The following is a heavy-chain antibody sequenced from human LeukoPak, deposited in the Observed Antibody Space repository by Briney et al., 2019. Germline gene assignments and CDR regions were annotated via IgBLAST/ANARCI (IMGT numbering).Heavy chain of an antibody. CDR2: IGADGVTT. CDR1: GFTFTSFP. J-gene: IGHJ5*02. V-gene: IGHV3-23*01. Sequence: PGGSLRLSCAASGFTFTSFPMSWVRWAPGKGLEYLSLIGADGVTTYYADSVKGRFTISRDNSNNTLYLQMNSLRAGDTAVYYCAKTWFGDLEIRFDPWGQGTLVTVSS. CDR3: AKTWFGDLEIRFDP. D-gene: IGHD3-10*01.